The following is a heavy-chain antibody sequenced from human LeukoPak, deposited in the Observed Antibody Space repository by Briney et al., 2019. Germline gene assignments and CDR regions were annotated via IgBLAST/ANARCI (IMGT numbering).Heavy chain of an antibody. Sequence: SETLFFTCSVSVGSISGYYWSWIRLPPGKGLEWIGYIHASGSTHYNSSLKSRVTILLDTSKNQFSLEVISLTAADTAVYYCARRFFDQDFFDYWGQGTLVTVSS. CDR1: VGSISGYY. CDR3: ARRFFDQDFFDY. D-gene: IGHD3-9*01. J-gene: IGHJ4*02. V-gene: IGHV4-4*09. CDR2: IHASGST.